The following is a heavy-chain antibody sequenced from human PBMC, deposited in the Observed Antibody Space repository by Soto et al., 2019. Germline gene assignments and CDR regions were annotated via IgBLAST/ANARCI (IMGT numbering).Heavy chain of an antibody. CDR3: AKSIVVVVAANYYFDY. CDR2: ISGSGGST. CDR1: GFTFSSYA. V-gene: IGHV3-23*01. Sequence: GGSLRLSCAASGFTFSSYAMSWVRQAPGKGLEWVSAISGSGGSTYYADSVKGRFTISRDNSKNTLYLQMNSLRAEDTAVYYCAKSIVVVVAANYYFDYWGQGTLVTVSS. J-gene: IGHJ4*02. D-gene: IGHD2-15*01.